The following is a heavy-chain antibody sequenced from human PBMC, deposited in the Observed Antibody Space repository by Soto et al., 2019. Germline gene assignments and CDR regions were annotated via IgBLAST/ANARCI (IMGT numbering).Heavy chain of an antibody. D-gene: IGHD3-16*01. CDR3: ARGLGGRMDD. Sequence: QVQLVQSGAEVKKPGSSVRVSCKASGTIFSSYTISWVRQAPGQGLEWMGRIIPILGETNSAQKFQGRVTLTADKATNTAYMELNSVRLEDTALYYCARGLGGRMDDWGQGTPVTVSS. V-gene: IGHV1-69*08. CDR2: IIPILGET. J-gene: IGHJ6*02. CDR1: GTIFSSYT.